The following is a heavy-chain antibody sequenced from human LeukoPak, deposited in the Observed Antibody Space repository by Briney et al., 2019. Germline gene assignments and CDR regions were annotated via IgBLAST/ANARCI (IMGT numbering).Heavy chain of an antibody. V-gene: IGHV4-34*01. CDR1: GGPFSGYY. Sequence: SETLSLTCAVYGGPFSGYYWSWIRQPPGKGLEWIGNIYYSGSTYYSPSLKSRVTISVDTSKNQFSLKLSSVTAADTAVYYCASTMGGDMFHYWGQGTLVTVSS. CDR3: ASTMGGDMFHY. CDR2: IYYSGST. J-gene: IGHJ4*02. D-gene: IGHD1-26*01.